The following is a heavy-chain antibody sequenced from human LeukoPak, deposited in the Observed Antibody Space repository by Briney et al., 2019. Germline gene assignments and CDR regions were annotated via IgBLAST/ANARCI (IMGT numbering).Heavy chain of an antibody. V-gene: IGHV1-69*02. D-gene: IGHD2-21*01. CDR1: GGTFSSYT. Sequence: SVKVSCKASGGTFSSYTISWVRQAPGQGLEWMGRIIPTLGIANYAQKFQGRVTITADKSTSTAYMELSSLRSEDTAVYYCARGLAYCGGDCYSGVGYWGQGTLVTVSS. CDR2: IIPTLGIA. J-gene: IGHJ4*02. CDR3: ARGLAYCGGDCYSGVGY.